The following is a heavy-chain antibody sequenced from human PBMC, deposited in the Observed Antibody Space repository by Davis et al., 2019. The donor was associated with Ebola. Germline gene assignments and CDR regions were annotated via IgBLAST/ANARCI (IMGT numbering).Heavy chain of an antibody. Sequence: ASVKVSCKASGYTFTGYYMHWVRQAPGQGLEWMGWINPNSGGTNYAQKFQGRVTMARDTSISTAYMELRSLRSDDTAVYYCARDQHCSSTSCPLLYWGQGTLVTVSS. CDR3: ARDQHCSSTSCPLLY. CDR1: GYTFTGYY. V-gene: IGHV1-2*02. CDR2: INPNSGGT. J-gene: IGHJ4*02. D-gene: IGHD2-2*01.